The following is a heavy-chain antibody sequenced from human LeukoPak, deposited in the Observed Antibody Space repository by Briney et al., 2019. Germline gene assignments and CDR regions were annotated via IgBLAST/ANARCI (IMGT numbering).Heavy chain of an antibody. J-gene: IGHJ4*02. CDR3: ARLSASSYGKYYFDY. CDR2: ITGDNNYI. D-gene: IGHD1-26*01. CDR1: GFTFSTYA. Sequence: KSGESLRLSCAASGFTFSTYAMEWVRQAPGKGLEWASSITGDNNYIYYADSVKGRFTISRDNAKNSLFLHMSSLRAGDTAVYYCARLSASSYGKYYFDYWGQGALVTVSS. V-gene: IGHV3-21*06.